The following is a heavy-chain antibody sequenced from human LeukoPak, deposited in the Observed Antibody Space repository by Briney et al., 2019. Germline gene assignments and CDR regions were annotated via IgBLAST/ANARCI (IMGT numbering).Heavy chain of an antibody. V-gene: IGHV3-33*01. Sequence: GGSLRLSCAVSGFTFSSYGMHWVRQAPGKGLEWVAVIWYDGSNKYYADSVKGRFTISRDNSENTLYLQMNSLRAEDTAVYYCTRIPSSTSSWYYFDYWGQGTLVTVSS. CDR2: IWYDGSNK. CDR3: TRIPSSTSSWYYFDY. D-gene: IGHD6-13*01. CDR1: GFTFSSYG. J-gene: IGHJ4*02.